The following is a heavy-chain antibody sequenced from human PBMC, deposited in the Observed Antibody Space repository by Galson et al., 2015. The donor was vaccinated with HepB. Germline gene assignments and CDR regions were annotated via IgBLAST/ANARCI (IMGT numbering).Heavy chain of an antibody. D-gene: IGHD2-15*01. Sequence: SLRLSCAASGFTFSSYWMSWVRQAPGKGLEWVANIKQDGSEKYYVDSVKGRFTISRDNAKNSLYLQMNSLRAEDTAVYYCARDRLLSLYYYMDVWGKGTTVTVSS. CDR2: IKQDGSEK. CDR1: GFTFSSYW. V-gene: IGHV3-7*03. CDR3: ARDRLLSLYYYMDV. J-gene: IGHJ6*03.